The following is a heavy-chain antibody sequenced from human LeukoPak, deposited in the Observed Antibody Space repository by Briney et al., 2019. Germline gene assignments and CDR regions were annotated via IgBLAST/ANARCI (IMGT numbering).Heavy chain of an antibody. CDR2: IYYSGST. D-gene: IGHD3-10*01. CDR1: GGSISSGDYY. CDR3: ARGNYGSGSYYFGIPSPVVDY. V-gene: IGHV4-30-4*01. Sequence: SETLSLTCTVSGGSISSGDYYWSWIRQPPGKGLGWIGYIYYSGSTYYNPSLKSRVTISVDTSKNQFSLKLSSVTAADTAVYYCARGNYGSGSYYFGIPSPVVDYWGQGTLVTASS. J-gene: IGHJ4*02.